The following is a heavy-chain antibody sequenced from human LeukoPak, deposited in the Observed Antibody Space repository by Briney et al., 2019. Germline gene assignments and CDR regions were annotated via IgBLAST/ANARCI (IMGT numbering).Heavy chain of an antibody. Sequence: GGSLRLSCAASGFTFSSYEMNWVRQAPGKGLEWVSYISSSGSTIYYADSVKGRFTISRDDSKNTLYLQMNSLRVEDTAVYYCAKDYPFRSGWDGLDFFDSWGLGTLVTVSS. CDR2: ISSSGSTI. CDR3: AKDYPFRSGWDGLDFFDS. D-gene: IGHD6-19*01. V-gene: IGHV3-48*03. J-gene: IGHJ4*02. CDR1: GFTFSSYE.